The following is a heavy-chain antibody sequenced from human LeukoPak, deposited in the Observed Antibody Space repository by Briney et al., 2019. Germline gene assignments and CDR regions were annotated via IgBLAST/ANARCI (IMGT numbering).Heavy chain of an antibody. CDR2: INPSGGST. V-gene: IGHV1-46*01. J-gene: IGHJ5*02. CDR3: ARDGSYSSSSPWFDP. CDR1: GYTFTSYY. D-gene: IGHD6-6*01. Sequence: ASVKVSCKASGYTFTSYYMHRVRQAPGQGLEWMGIINPSGGSTSYAQKFQGRVTMTRDMSTSTVYMELSSLRSEDTAVYYCARDGSYSSSSPWFDPWGQGTLVTVSS.